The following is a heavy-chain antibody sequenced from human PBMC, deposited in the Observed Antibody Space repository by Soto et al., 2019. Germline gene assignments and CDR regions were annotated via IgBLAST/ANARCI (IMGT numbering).Heavy chain of an antibody. D-gene: IGHD3-16*01. CDR2: TSYDGTNN. V-gene: IGHV3-30*19. CDR3: ARWGTAGGLDV. CDR1: GFTFRSYV. Sequence: QVQLVESGGGVVQPGTSLRLSCVGSGFTFRSYVIHWVRQAPGKGLEWVALTSYDGTNNYYGDSVKGRFTISRDNSKNTVDVQMDSLRLEDTSLYYCARWGTAGGLDVWGPGTVVSVSS. J-gene: IGHJ4*02.